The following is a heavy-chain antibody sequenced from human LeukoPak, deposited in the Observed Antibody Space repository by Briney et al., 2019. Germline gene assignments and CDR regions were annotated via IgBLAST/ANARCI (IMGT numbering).Heavy chain of an antibody. Sequence: GASVKVSCKASGYTFIDYYMHWVRQAPGQGLEWMGWIDPHSGGTNYAQKFQGRVTMTRDTSISTAHMELSRLRSDDTAVYYCAREYYDSSGREHGCDIWGQGTMVTVSS. CDR2: IDPHSGGT. D-gene: IGHD3-22*01. J-gene: IGHJ3*02. CDR1: GYTFIDYY. V-gene: IGHV1-2*02. CDR3: AREYYDSSGREHGCDI.